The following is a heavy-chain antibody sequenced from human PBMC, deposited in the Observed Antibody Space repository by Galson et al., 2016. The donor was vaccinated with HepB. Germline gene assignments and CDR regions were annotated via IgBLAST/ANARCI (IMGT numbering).Heavy chain of an antibody. CDR3: ARRTVGYNKEASDY. V-gene: IGHV5-51*03. J-gene: IGHJ4*02. D-gene: IGHD5-24*01. CDR1: GYSFTGFW. Sequence: QSGAEVKKPGESLKIFRKGSGYSFTGFWIGWVRQKPGKGLEWMGIIYPGDSETRYSPSFQGQVTMSVDKSINTAYLQWSSLKASDTAIYYCARRTVGYNKEASDYWGQGTLVTVSS. CDR2: IYPGDSET.